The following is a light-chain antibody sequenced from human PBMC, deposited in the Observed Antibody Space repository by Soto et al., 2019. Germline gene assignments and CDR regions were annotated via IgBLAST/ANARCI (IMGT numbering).Light chain of an antibody. CDR1: SSDVGGYNY. CDR2: EVS. CDR3: ASYTSSSILHYV. V-gene: IGLV2-14*01. Sequence: QSALTQPASVSGSPGQSITISCTGTSSDVGGYNYVSWYQQHPGKAPKLMIYEVSNRPSGVSNRFSGSKSGNTASLTISGLQAEDGADYCCASYTSSSILHYVFGTGIKVTVL. J-gene: IGLJ1*01.